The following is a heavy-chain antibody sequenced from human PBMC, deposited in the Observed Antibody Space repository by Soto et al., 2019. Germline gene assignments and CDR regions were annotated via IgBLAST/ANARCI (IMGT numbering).Heavy chain of an antibody. J-gene: IGHJ5*02. CDR3: ARENFDEDQYGSGSYYNLFRFDP. Sequence: ASVKVSCKASGYTFTGYYMHWVRQAPGQGLEWMGWINPNSGGTNYAQKFQGWVTMTRDTSISTAYMELSRLRSEDTAVYYCARENFDEDQYGSGSYYNLFRFDPWGQGTLVTVSS. CDR2: INPNSGGT. V-gene: IGHV1-2*04. CDR1: GYTFTGYY. D-gene: IGHD3-10*01.